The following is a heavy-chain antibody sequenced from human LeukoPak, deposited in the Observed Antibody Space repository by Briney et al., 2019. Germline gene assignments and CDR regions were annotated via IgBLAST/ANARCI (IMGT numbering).Heavy chain of an antibody. CDR2: FDPEDGET. J-gene: IGHJ4*02. CDR3: ATTYGWSSRWYYLDY. V-gene: IGHV1-24*01. Sequence: ASVKVSCKVSGYTLTELSMHWVRQAPGKGLEWMGGFDPEDGETIYAQKFQGRVTMTEDTSTDTAYMELSSLRSEDTAVYYCATTYGWSSRWYYLDYWGQGTLVTVSS. D-gene: IGHD6-13*01. CDR1: GYTLTELS.